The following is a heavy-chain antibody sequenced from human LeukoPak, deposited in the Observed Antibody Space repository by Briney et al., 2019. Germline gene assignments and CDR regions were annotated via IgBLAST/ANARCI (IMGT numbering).Heavy chain of an antibody. CDR2: IYYSGST. Sequence: SETLSLTCTVSGGSISSGGYYWSWIRQHPGKGLEWIGYIYYSGSTYYNPSLKSRVTISVDTSKNQFSLKLSSVTAADTAVYYCARLGSGYPMGFDYWGQGPLVPVSS. J-gene: IGHJ4*02. D-gene: IGHD3-22*01. CDR3: ARLGSGYPMGFDY. CDR1: GGSISSGGYY. V-gene: IGHV4-31*03.